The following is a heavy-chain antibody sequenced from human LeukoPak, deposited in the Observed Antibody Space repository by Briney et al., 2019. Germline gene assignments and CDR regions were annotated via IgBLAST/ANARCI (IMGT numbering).Heavy chain of an antibody. CDR3: ARDAPDFWSGFDAFDI. CDR1: GGTFSIYA. V-gene: IGHV1-69*05. CDR2: IIPIFGTA. Sequence: SVKVSCKASGGTFSIYAISWVRQAPGQGLEWMGRIIPIFGTANYAQKFQGRVTITTDESTSTAYMELSSLRSEDTAVYYCARDAPDFWSGFDAFDIWGQGTMVTVSS. D-gene: IGHD3-3*01. J-gene: IGHJ3*02.